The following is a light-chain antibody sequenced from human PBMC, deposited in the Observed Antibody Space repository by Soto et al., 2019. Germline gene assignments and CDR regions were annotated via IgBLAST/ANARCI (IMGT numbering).Light chain of an antibody. CDR3: VSFTSTNTPYV. J-gene: IGLJ1*01. CDR2: DVA. V-gene: IGLV2-14*03. Sequence: QSALTQPASVSASPGQSITISCTGTSGDVGGSNFVSWYQQHPGKPPKLIIYDVATRPSGVSNRFSGSKSGSTASLIISRLQTEDEADYYCVSFTSTNTPYVFGTGTKVTVL. CDR1: SGDVGGSNF.